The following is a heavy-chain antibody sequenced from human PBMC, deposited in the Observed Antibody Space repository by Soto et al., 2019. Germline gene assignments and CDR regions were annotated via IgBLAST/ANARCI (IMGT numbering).Heavy chain of an antibody. Sequence: EVQLLESGGGLVQPGGSLRLSCAVSGFSFSTYGVTWVRQAPGKGLEWFSGVNGGSGTTHYADSVKGRFTITGDTSKNTVYLQMNSRRVENTAVYYCAKWNGYGEDGGQGTLVNVSS. J-gene: IGHJ4*02. D-gene: IGHD4-17*01. V-gene: IGHV3-23*01. CDR1: GFSFSTYG. CDR2: VNGGSGTT. CDR3: AKWNGYGED.